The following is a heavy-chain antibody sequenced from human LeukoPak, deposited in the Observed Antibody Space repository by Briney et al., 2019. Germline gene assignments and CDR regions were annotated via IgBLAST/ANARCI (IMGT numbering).Heavy chain of an antibody. CDR1: GYTFTSYG. CDR3: ARDLVHYDILTGYSYYYYYMDV. CDR2: ISAYNGNT. D-gene: IGHD3-9*01. V-gene: IGHV1-18*01. J-gene: IGHJ6*03. Sequence: ASVKVSCKASGYTFTSYGISWVRQAPGQGLEWMGWISAYNGNTNYAQKLQGRVTMTTDTSTSTAYMELRSLRSDDTAVYYCARDLVHYDILTGYSYYYYYMDVWGKGTTVTISS.